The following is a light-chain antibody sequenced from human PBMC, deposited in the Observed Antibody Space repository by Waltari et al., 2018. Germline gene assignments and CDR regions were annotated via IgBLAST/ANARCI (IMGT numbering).Light chain of an antibody. V-gene: IGLV3-1*01. CDR1: KLGEKY. CDR2: HDS. CDR3: QAWDSSTVV. J-gene: IGLJ2*01. Sequence: SYELTQPPSVSVSPGQTASITCSGDKLGEKYACWYQQKPGQSPVLVIYHDSKRPSGIPERFSGSNSGNTATLTISGTQAMDEADYYCQAWDSSTVVFGGGTKLTVL.